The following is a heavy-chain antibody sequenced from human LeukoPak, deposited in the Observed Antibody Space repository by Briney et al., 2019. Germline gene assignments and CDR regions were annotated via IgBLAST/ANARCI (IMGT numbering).Heavy chain of an antibody. J-gene: IGHJ6*03. CDR1: GYTFTGYY. V-gene: IGHV1-2*06. CDR2: INPNSGGT. D-gene: IGHD3-10*01. CDR3: AGLDMVRGVMNRDYYYYYYMDV. Sequence: GASVKVSCKASGYTFTGYYMHWVRQAPGQGLEWMGRINPNSGGTNYAQKFQGRVTMTRDTSISTAYMELSRLRSDDTAVYYCAGLDMVRGVMNRDYYYYYYMDVWGKGTTVTVSS.